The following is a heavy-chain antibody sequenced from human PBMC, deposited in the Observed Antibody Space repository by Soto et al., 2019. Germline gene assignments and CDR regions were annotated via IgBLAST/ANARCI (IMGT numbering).Heavy chain of an antibody. J-gene: IGHJ6*02. V-gene: IGHV1-69*13. CDR2: IIPIFGTA. Sequence: SVKVSCKASGGTFSSYAISWVRQAPGQGLEWMGGIIPIFGTANYAQKFQGRVTITADESTSTAYMELSGLRSEDTAVYYCARKESIAAAGSYYYGMDVWCQGTTVTVSS. CDR1: GGTFSSYA. D-gene: IGHD6-25*01. CDR3: ARKESIAAAGSYYYGMDV.